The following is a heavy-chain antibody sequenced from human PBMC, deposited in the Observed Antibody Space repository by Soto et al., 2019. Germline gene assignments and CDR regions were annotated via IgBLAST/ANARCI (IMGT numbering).Heavy chain of an antibody. CDR3: AKVVGDGNDYYDF. D-gene: IGHD3-22*01. CDR2: IYHSGST. V-gene: IGHV4-30-2*01. CDR1: GGSISSGGYS. Sequence: PSETLSLTCAVSGGSISSGGYSWSWIRQPPGKGLEWIGYIYHSGSTYYADSVKGRFTISRDTSKNTLYLQMDSLGAEDTAIYYCAKVVGDGNDYYDFWGQGTLVTVSS. J-gene: IGHJ4*02.